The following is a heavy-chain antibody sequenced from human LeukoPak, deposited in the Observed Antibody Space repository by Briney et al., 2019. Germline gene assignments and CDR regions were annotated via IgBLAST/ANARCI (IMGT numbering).Heavy chain of an antibody. CDR2: ISSSSSTI. V-gene: IGHV3-48*01. Sequence: GGSLRRSCAASGFTFSSYSMNWVRQAPGKGLEWVSYISSSSSTIYYADSVKGRFTISRDNSKNTLYLQMNSLRAEDTAVYYCAKVSGYYYDSSGSDYWGQGTLVTVSS. D-gene: IGHD3-22*01. CDR3: AKVSGYYYDSSGSDY. CDR1: GFTFSSYS. J-gene: IGHJ4*02.